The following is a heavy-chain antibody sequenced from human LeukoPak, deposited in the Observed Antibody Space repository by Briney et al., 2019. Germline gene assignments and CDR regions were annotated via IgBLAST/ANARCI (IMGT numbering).Heavy chain of an antibody. V-gene: IGHV4-34*01. Sequence: PSETLSLTCAVYGGSFSGYYWSWIRQPPGKGLEWIGEINHSGSTNYNPSLKSRVTISVDTSKNQFSLKLSSVTAADTAVYYCARSLEYSSSSSPYYFDYWGQGTLVTVSS. CDR3: ARSLEYSSSSSPYYFDY. CDR2: INHSGST. D-gene: IGHD6-6*01. J-gene: IGHJ4*02. CDR1: GGSFSGYY.